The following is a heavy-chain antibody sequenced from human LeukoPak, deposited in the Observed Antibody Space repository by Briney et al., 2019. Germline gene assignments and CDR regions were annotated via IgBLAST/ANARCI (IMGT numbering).Heavy chain of an antibody. J-gene: IGHJ4*02. CDR3: ARAGYYDSSGYSYLFDY. V-gene: IGHV4-59*12. CDR1: GGSISSYY. Sequence: PSETLSLTCTVSGGSISSYYWSWIRQPPGKGLEWIGYIYYSGSTNYNPSLKSRVTISVDTSKNQFSLKLSSVTAADTAVYYCARAGYYDSSGYSYLFDYWGQGTLVTVSS. CDR2: IYYSGST. D-gene: IGHD3-22*01.